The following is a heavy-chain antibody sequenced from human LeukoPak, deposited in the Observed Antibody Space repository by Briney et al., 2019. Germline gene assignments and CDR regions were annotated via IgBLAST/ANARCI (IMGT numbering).Heavy chain of an antibody. D-gene: IGHD1-14*01. CDR1: GFIFGDYY. J-gene: IGHJ3*02. CDR3: ARDPRRHRGAFDI. CDR2: ITNIDSTK. V-gene: IGHV3-11*04. Sequence: GGSLRLSCAASGFIFGDYYMTWIRQAPGKGLEWVSYITNIDSTKKYADSVNGRFTISRDNAKNSLYLQMNSLRAEDTAVYYCARDPRRHRGAFDIWGQGTMVSVSS.